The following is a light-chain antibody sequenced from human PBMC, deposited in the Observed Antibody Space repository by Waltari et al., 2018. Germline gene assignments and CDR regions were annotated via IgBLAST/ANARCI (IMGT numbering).Light chain of an antibody. Sequence: DIQMTQSPSTVSASVGDRVTITCRASQGIGTWLAWYQQKPGKAPKVLIYGASTLLTGVPSRFSGSGSVTEFTLTITGLQPEDFATYFCQQGNSFPPTFGQGTRVE. CDR2: GAS. J-gene: IGKJ1*01. CDR3: QQGNSFPPT. V-gene: IGKV1-12*01. CDR1: QGIGTW.